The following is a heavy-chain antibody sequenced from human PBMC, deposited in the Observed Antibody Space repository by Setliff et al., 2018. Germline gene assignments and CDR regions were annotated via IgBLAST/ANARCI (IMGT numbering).Heavy chain of an antibody. J-gene: IGHJ4*02. CDR3: AKDAGLMSSGYYPLYFDY. D-gene: IGHD3-22*01. Sequence: GGSLRLSCAASGFTFSSYAMHWVRQAPGKGLEWVAVISYDGSNKYYADSVKGRFTISRDNSKNTLYLQMNSLRAEDTAVYYCAKDAGLMSSGYYPLYFDYWGQGTLVTVSS. V-gene: IGHV3-30-3*01. CDR2: ISYDGSNK. CDR1: GFTFSSYA.